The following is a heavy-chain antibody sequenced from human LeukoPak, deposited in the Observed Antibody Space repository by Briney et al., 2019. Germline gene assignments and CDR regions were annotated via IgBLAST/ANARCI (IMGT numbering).Heavy chain of an antibody. CDR1: GGSISSYY. J-gene: IGHJ4*02. CDR3: ARVGQWLEDDDFDY. D-gene: IGHD6-19*01. CDR2: IYYSGST. V-gene: IGHV4-59*01. Sequence: SETLSLTCTVSGGSISSYYWSWIRQPPGKGLEWIGYIYYSGSTNYNPSLKSRVTISVDTSKNQFSLKLSSVTAADTAVYYCARVGQWLEDDDFDYWGQGTLVTVSS.